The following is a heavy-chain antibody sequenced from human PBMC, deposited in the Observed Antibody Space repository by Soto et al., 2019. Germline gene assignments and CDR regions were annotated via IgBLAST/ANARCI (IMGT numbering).Heavy chain of an antibody. J-gene: IGHJ5*02. CDR3: TRDPITIFGVVTFNWFDP. Sequence: GGSLRLSCTASGFTFGDYAMSWFRQAPGKGLEWVGFIRSKAYGGTTEYAASVKGRSTISRDDSKSIAYLQMNSLKTEDTAVYYCTRDPITIFGVVTFNWFDPWGQGTLVTVSS. D-gene: IGHD3-3*01. CDR2: IRSKAYGGTT. CDR1: GFTFGDYA. V-gene: IGHV3-49*03.